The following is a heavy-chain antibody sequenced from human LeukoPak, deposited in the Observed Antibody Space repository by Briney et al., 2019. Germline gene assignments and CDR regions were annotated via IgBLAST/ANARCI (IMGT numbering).Heavy chain of an antibody. J-gene: IGHJ4*02. V-gene: IGHV3-30*02. D-gene: IGHD1-26*01. Sequence: PGGTLRLSCAASGFTFSSYWMHWVRQAPGKGLEWVAFIRYDGSNKYYADSVKGRFTISRDNSKNTLYLQMNSLRAEDTAVYYCAKDAGSSYYFDYWGEGTLVTVSS. CDR2: IRYDGSNK. CDR3: AKDAGSSYYFDY. CDR1: GFTFSSYW.